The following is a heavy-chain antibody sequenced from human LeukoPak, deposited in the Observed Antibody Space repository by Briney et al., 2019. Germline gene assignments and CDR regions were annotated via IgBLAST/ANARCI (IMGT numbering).Heavy chain of an antibody. V-gene: IGHV4-59*01. CDR2: IYYSGST. Sequence: SETLSLTCTVSGGSISSYYWSWIRQPPGKGLEWIGYIYYSGSTNYNPSLKSRVTISVDTSKNQFSLKLSSVTAADTAVYYCARGDSSGYYSLTDYWGQGTLVTVSS. CDR3: ARGDSSGYYSLTDY. D-gene: IGHD3-22*01. CDR1: GGSISSYY. J-gene: IGHJ4*02.